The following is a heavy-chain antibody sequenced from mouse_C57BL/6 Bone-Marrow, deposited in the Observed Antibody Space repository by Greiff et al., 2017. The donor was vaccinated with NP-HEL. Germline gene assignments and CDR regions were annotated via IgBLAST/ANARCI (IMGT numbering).Heavy chain of an antibody. CDR1: GYTFTSYG. D-gene: IGHD1-1*01. V-gene: IGHV1-81*01. Sequence: QVQLQQSGAELARPGASVKLSCKASGYTFTSYGISWVKQRTGQGLEWIGEIYPRSGNTYYNEKFKGKATLPADKSSSTAYMELRSLTSEDSAVYFCARSLYYYGSSNWYFDVWGTGTTVTVSS. CDR2: IYPRSGNT. CDR3: ARSLYYYGSSNWYFDV. J-gene: IGHJ1*03.